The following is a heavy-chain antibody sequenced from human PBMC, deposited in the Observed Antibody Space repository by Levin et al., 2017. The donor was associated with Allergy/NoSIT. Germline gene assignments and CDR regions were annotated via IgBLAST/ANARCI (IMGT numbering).Heavy chain of an antibody. Sequence: GESLKISCQGSGYRFTSYWIAWVRQMPGKGLEWMGSIYLGDSDTRYSPSFQGQVTISADKSISTAYLQWSSLKASDTAMYYCTRQDYYDTRGGAFDIWGQGTMVTVSS. CDR3: TRQDYYDTRGGAFDI. CDR2: IYLGDSDT. V-gene: IGHV5-51*01. CDR1: GYRFTSYW. J-gene: IGHJ3*02. D-gene: IGHD3-22*01.